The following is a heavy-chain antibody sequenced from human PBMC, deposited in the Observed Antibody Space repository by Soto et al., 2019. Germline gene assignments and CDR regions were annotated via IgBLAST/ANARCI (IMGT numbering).Heavy chain of an antibody. CDR1: GFTFSSYA. CDR2: ISGSGGST. CDR3: AKDDYGDYGFLGWFDP. Sequence: GGSLRLSCAASGFTFSSYAMSWVRQAPGKGLEWVSAISGSGGSTYYADSVKGRFTISRDNSKNTLYLQMNSLRAEDTAVYYCAKDDYGDYGFLGWFDPWGQGTLVTVSS. V-gene: IGHV3-23*01. J-gene: IGHJ5*02. D-gene: IGHD4-17*01.